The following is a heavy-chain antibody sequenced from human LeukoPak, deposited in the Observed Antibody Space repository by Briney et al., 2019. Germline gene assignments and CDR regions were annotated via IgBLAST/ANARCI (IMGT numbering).Heavy chain of an antibody. CDR2: TSSSSSTI. J-gene: IGHJ6*02. CDR3: ARLRYYGMDV. CDR1: GFTFSGYD. Sequence: GGSLRLSSAASGFTFSGYDMSWVRQAPGKGLEWVSYTSSSSSTIYYADSVKSRFTISRDNAKNSLYLQMNSLRAEDTAVYYCARLRYYGMDVWGQGTTVTVSS. V-gene: IGHV3-48*04.